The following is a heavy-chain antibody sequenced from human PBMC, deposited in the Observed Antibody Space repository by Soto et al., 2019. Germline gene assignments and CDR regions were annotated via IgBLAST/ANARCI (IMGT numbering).Heavy chain of an antibody. Sequence: GGSLRLSCAASGFTFSSYAMHWVRQAPGKGLEWVAVISYDGSNKYYADSVKGRFTISRDNSKNTLYLQMNSLRAEDTAVYCCARDIDSSGYPDYWGQGTLVTVSS. V-gene: IGHV3-30-3*01. CDR1: GFTFSSYA. J-gene: IGHJ4*02. CDR2: ISYDGSNK. D-gene: IGHD3-22*01. CDR3: ARDIDSSGYPDY.